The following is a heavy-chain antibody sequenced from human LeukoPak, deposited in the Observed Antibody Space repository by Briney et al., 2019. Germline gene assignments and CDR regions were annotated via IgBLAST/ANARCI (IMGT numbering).Heavy chain of an antibody. D-gene: IGHD2-21*02. CDR3: ARELGDPGDY. J-gene: IGHJ4*02. CDR1: GFTFGSTY. V-gene: IGHV3-53*01. CDR2: IYSAGST. Sequence: QSGGSLRLSCAVSGFTFGSTYMSWVRQAPGKGLEWVSAIYSAGSTYYADSVKGRLTISRDNPKNAVYLQMSSLRAEDTAVYYCARELGDPGDYWGQGTLVTVSS.